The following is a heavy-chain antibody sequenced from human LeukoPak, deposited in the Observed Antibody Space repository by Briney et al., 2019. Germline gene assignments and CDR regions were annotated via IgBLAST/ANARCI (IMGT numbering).Heavy chain of an antibody. Sequence: SVKVSCKASGFTFTSSAVQWVRQARGQRLEWIGWVVVGSGNTNYAQKFQERVTITRDMSTSTAYMELSSLRSEDTAVYYCAADRRQQLVVYWGQGTLVTVSS. CDR2: VVVGSGNT. J-gene: IGHJ4*02. CDR1: GFTFTSSA. CDR3: AADRRQQLVVY. D-gene: IGHD6-13*01. V-gene: IGHV1-58*01.